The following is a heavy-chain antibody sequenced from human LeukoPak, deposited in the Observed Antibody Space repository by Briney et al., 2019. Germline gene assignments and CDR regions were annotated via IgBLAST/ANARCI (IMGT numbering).Heavy chain of an antibody. V-gene: IGHV1-8*03. CDR2: MNPNSGNT. J-gene: IGHJ4*02. Sequence: GASVKVSCKASGYTFTSYDINWVRQATGQGLEWMGWMNPNSGNTGYAQKFQGRVTITRYTSISTAYMELSSLRSEDTAVYYCARRGLVGYCSSTSCYASFDYWGQGTLVTVSS. CDR3: ARRGLVGYCSSTSCYASFDY. CDR1: GYTFTSYD. D-gene: IGHD2-2*01.